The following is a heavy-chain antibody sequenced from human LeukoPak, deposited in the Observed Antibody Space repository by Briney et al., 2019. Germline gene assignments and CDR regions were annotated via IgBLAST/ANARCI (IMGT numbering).Heavy chain of an antibody. CDR1: GFTFSSYA. Sequence: QPGGSLRLSCAASGFTFSSYAVSWVRQAPGKGLEWVSAISGSGGSTYYADSVKGRFTISRDNSKNTLYLQMNSLRAEDTAVYYCAKDRNVEILFDYWGQGTLVTVSS. V-gene: IGHV3-23*01. CDR3: AKDRNVEILFDY. D-gene: IGHD2-21*01. J-gene: IGHJ4*02. CDR2: ISGSGGST.